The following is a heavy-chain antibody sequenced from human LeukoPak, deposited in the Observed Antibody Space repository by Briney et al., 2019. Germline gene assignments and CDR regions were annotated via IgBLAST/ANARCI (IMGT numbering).Heavy chain of an antibody. D-gene: IGHD3-22*01. CDR2: ISSSSSYI. Sequence: GGSLRLSCAASGFTFSSYSMNWVRQAPGKGQEWVSSISSSSSYIYYADSVKGRFTISRDNAKNSLYLQMNSLRAEDTAVYYCAREDYYDSSGPIDYWGQGTLVTVSS. CDR1: GFTFSSYS. J-gene: IGHJ4*02. CDR3: AREDYYDSSGPIDY. V-gene: IGHV3-21*01.